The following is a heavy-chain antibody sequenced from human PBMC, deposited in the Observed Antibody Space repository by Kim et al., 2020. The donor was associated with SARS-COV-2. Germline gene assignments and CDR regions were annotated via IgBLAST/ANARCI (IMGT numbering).Heavy chain of an antibody. CDR1: GYSFTSYW. Sequence: EESLKISCKASGYSFTSYWIGWVRQMPGKGLEWMGIIYPGNSDPRYSPSFQGQVTISADKSVNTAYLQWSGLKASDTAMYFCATTLRVPGNIDGFEFWGQGTLVTVSS. CDR2: IYPGNSDP. CDR3: ATTLRVPGNIDGFEF. J-gene: IGHJ4*02. D-gene: IGHD6-19*01. V-gene: IGHV5-51*01.